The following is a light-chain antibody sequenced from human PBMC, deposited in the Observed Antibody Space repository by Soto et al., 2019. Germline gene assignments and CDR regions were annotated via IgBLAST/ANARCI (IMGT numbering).Light chain of an antibody. Sequence: DIQMTQSPSFLSASVGDRVTITCRASQRIDNFLNWYQQKPGKAPKLLIYGASSLQSGVPSRFSGSGSGTDFTLTISGLQSEDFGVYYCQQYKDWRTFGQGTNVEIK. CDR1: QRIDNF. V-gene: IGKV1-39*02. J-gene: IGKJ1*01. CDR2: GAS. CDR3: QQYKDWRT.